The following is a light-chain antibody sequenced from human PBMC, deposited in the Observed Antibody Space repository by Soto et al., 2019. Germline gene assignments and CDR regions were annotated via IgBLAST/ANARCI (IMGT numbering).Light chain of an antibody. CDR2: AAA. V-gene: IGKV1-9*01. Sequence: IQMTQSPSSLSPSVGDRVTITCPASQDINNYLAVYQQKPGKAPKRLIYAAATLQSGVPLRFSGSGSCTSFTLTTSSLQPEDFATYYCQQLLSYPFTFGQGTRLDIK. CDR1: QDINNY. J-gene: IGKJ5*01. CDR3: QQLLSYPFT.